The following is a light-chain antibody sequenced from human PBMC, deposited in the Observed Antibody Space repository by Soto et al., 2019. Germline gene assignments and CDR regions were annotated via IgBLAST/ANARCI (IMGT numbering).Light chain of an antibody. CDR2: WAS. V-gene: IGKV4-1*01. J-gene: IGKJ4*01. Sequence: DIVMTQSPDSLAVSLGERATINCKSSQSVLYSSNNKNYLAWYQQKPGQPPKLLIYWASTRESGVPDRISGSGSGTDFTLTISSLQAEDVAVYYCQQYYSTPLTFGGGTKVDIK. CDR1: QSVLYSSNNKNY. CDR3: QQYYSTPLT.